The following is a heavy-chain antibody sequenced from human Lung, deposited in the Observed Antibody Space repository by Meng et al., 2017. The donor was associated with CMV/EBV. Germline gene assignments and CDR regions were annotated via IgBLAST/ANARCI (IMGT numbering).Heavy chain of an antibody. D-gene: IGHD2-15*01. CDR1: GLHFSSDA. V-gene: IGHV3-30-3*01. Sequence: QVQRVESGGGVVHPGRSLRLSCAASGLHFSSDAMHWVRQAPGKGLEWVAVISYDGSNKYYADSVKGRFTISRDNSKNTLYLQMNSLRAEDTAVYYCAHGGGDCWGQGTLVTVSS. J-gene: IGHJ4*02. CDR2: ISYDGSNK. CDR3: AHGGGDC.